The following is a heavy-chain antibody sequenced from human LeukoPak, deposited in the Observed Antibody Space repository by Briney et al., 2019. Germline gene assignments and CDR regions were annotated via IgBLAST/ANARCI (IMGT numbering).Heavy chain of an antibody. Sequence: PGGSLRLSCAASGFTFSSYAMSWVRQAPGKGLEWVSVISGSGGSTYYADSVKGRFTISRDNSKNTLYLQMNSLRAEDTAVYYCAKTRGYSTLPDAFDIWGQGTMVTVSS. D-gene: IGHD3-22*01. CDR1: GFTFSSYA. CDR2: ISGSGGST. V-gene: IGHV3-23*01. CDR3: AKTRGYSTLPDAFDI. J-gene: IGHJ3*02.